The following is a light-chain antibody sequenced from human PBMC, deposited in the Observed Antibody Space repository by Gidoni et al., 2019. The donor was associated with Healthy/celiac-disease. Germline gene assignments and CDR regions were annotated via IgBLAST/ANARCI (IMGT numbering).Light chain of an antibody. CDR2: DAS. CDR1: QDISNY. J-gene: IGKJ2*01. CDR3: QQYDNLPPYT. Sequence: DIQLTQSPSSLSASVGDRVTITCQASQDISNYLNWYQQKPGKAPKLLIFDASNLETGVPSRFSGSGSGTEFTFTISSLQPEDIATYYCQQYDNLPPYTFXXXTKLEIK. V-gene: IGKV1-33*01.